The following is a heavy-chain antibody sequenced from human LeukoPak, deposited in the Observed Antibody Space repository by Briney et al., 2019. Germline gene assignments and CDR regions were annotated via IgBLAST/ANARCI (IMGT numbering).Heavy chain of an antibody. J-gene: IGHJ3*01. CDR1: GFTFSNYA. CDR3: ATRTSGAFDF. CDR2: ISDDGSNK. Sequence: GSSLILSCAASGFTFSNYAVHWVRQAPGKGLEWVALISDDGSNKYYTNSVKGRFTISRDNSKNTLYLQMNGLRAEDTAVYYCATRTSGAFDFWGQGTMVIV. V-gene: IGHV3-30-3*01.